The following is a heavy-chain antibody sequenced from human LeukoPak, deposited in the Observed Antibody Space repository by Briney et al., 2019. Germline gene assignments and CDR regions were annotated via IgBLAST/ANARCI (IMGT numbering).Heavy chain of an antibody. V-gene: IGHV1-2*02. D-gene: IGHD3-9*01. J-gene: IGHJ6*02. Sequence: ASVKVSCKASGYTFTGYYMHWVRQAPGQGLEWTGWINPNSGGTNYAQKFQGRVTMTRDTSISTAYMELSRLRSDDTAVYYCARDLGGDYDILTGYFPYYYYYGMDVWGQGTTVTVSS. CDR3: ARDLGGDYDILTGYFPYYYYYGMDV. CDR2: INPNSGGT. CDR1: GYTFTGYY.